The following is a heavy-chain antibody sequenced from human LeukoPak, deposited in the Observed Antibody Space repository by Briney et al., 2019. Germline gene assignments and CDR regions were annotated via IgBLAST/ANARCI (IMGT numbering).Heavy chain of an antibody. Sequence: PGGSLRLSCEASGFTFSRYEMNWVRQAPGKGLEWVGYISSSGSSRYYAETVKGRFTISRDNSKNPLYLQMNSLRADDTALYYCARGVNFWSGYHFDYWGQGTLVTVSS. V-gene: IGHV3-48*03. D-gene: IGHD3-3*01. CDR1: GFTFSRYE. J-gene: IGHJ4*02. CDR2: ISSSGSSR. CDR3: ARGVNFWSGYHFDY.